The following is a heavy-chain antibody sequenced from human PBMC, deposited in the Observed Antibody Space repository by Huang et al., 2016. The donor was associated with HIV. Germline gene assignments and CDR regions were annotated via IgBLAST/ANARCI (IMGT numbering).Heavy chain of an antibody. V-gene: IGHV1-2*02. D-gene: IGHD6-6*01. Sequence: QVQLVQSGAEVKNPGASVRVSCKASGYTFTDSNIHWVRQAPGQGLECMGWINPKRGGTIYAQRFQVRITMTRDTTISTVHMDLRRIQSDDTAVYVCARDWSFGSSTSPADWGQGTLVTVSS. CDR1: GYTFTDSN. J-gene: IGHJ4*02. CDR2: INPKRGGT. CDR3: ARDWSFGSSTSPAD.